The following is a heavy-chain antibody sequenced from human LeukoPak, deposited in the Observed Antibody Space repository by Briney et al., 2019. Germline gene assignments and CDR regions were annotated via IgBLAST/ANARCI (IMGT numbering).Heavy chain of an antibody. CDR1: GYTFTGYY. V-gene: IGHV1-2*02. D-gene: IGHD1-26*01. Sequence: ASVKVSCKTSGYTFTGYYMHWVRQAPGQGLEWMGWMRWNNPSSGGTNYAQRFQGRVTMTRDTSTSTVYMELSSLRSEDTAVYYCARDYIRLNSGSPGYWGQGTLVTVSS. CDR3: ARDYIRLNSGSPGY. CDR2: MRWNNPSSGGT. J-gene: IGHJ4*02.